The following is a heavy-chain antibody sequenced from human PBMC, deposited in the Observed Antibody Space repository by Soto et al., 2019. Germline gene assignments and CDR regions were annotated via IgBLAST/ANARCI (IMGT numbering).Heavy chain of an antibody. CDR2: IYYSGST. J-gene: IGHJ4*02. V-gene: IGHV4-39*01. D-gene: IGHD5-12*01. Sequence: QLQLQESGPGLVKPSETLSLTCTVSGGSISSSSYYWGWIRQPPGKGLEWIGSIYYSGSTYYNPSLKSRVTISVDTSKNQFSLKLSSVTAADTAVYYCARQGGLQLTGEDYWGQGTLVTVSS. CDR3: ARQGGLQLTGEDY. CDR1: GGSISSSSYY.